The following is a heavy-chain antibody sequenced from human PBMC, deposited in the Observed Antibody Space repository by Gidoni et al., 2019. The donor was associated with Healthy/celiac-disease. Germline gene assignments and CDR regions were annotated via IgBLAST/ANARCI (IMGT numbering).Heavy chain of an antibody. V-gene: IGHV4-39*07. J-gene: IGHJ5*02. D-gene: IGHD2-8*01. CDR3: ARGGRNGVWPFDP. CDR2: IYYSGST. CDR1: GGPISSSSYY. Sequence: QLQLQESGPGLVKPSETLSLTCTVSGGPISSSSYYWGWIRQPPGKGLEWIGSIYYSGSTYYNPSLKSRVTISVDTSKNQFSLKLSSVTAADTAVYYCARGGRNGVWPFDPWGQGTLVTVSS.